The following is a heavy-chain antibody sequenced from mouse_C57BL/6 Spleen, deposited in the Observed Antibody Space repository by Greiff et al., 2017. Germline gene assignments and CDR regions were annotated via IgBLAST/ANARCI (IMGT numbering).Heavy chain of an antibody. CDR2: INPGSGGT. CDR3: ARSYGSSYGAY. J-gene: IGHJ3*01. V-gene: IGHV1-54*01. D-gene: IGHD1-1*01. CDR1: GYAFTNYL. Sequence: VQLPQSGAELVRPGTSVKVSCKASGYAFTNYLIEWVKQRPGQGLEWIGVINPGSGGTNYNEKFKGKATLTADKSSSTAYMQLSSLTSEDSAVYFCARSYGSSYGAYWGQGTLVTVSA.